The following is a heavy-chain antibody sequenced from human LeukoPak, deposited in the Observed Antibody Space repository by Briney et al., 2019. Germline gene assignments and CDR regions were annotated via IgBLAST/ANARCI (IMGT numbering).Heavy chain of an antibody. J-gene: IGHJ3*02. CDR3: AKEPGGSYYGDAFDI. CDR1: GLTFSSYG. CDR2: MRNDGSNK. V-gene: IGHV3-30*02. Sequence: PGGSLRLSCAASGLTFSSYGMHWVRQAPGKGLEWVAFMRNDGSNKYYADSVKGRFTISRDTSKNMLYLQMNSLRTEDTAIYYCAKEPGGSYYGDAFDIWGQGTMVTVSS. D-gene: IGHD1-26*01.